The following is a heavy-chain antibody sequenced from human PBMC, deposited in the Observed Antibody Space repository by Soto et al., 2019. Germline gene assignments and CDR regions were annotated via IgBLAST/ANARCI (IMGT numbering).Heavy chain of an antibody. D-gene: IGHD3-9*01. CDR1: GFSLSISEMG. CDR3: AHTRYDILTGDGAFDI. V-gene: IGHV2-5*02. Sequence: QITLKESGPTLVKPTQTLTLICTFSGFSLSISEMGVVWIRQPPGKALEWLALIYWDDDKRFSPSLKSRLTITKDTSKNQVVLTMTNMDPVDTATYYCAHTRYDILTGDGAFDIWGQGTLVTVSS. J-gene: IGHJ3*02. CDR2: IYWDDDK.